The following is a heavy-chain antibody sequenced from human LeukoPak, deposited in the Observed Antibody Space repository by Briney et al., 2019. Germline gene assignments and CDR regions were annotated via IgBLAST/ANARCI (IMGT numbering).Heavy chain of an antibody. Sequence: SVKVSCKTSGFTFRTSAIQWVRQARGQRLEWIGWTVVGRGETKYAQDLQGRVTITTDMSTSTAYLELSGLRSEDTAVYYCAAERYDGPCCWFDPWGQGTLVTFSS. J-gene: IGHJ5*02. CDR2: TVVGRGET. CDR1: GFTFRTSA. CDR3: AAERYDGPCCWFDP. D-gene: IGHD1-14*01. V-gene: IGHV1-58*02.